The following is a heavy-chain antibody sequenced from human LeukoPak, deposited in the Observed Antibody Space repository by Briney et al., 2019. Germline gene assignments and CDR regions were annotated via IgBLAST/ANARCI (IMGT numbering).Heavy chain of an antibody. CDR3: ATYDSSGYYYDY. V-gene: IGHV4-34*01. CDR2: INHSGST. Sequence: SETLSLTCAVYGGSFSGYYWSWIRQPPGKGLEWIGEINHSGSTSYNPSLKSRVTISVDTSKNQFSLKLSSVTAADTAVCYCATYDSSGYYYDYWGQGTLVTVSS. J-gene: IGHJ4*02. D-gene: IGHD3-22*01. CDR1: GGSFSGYY.